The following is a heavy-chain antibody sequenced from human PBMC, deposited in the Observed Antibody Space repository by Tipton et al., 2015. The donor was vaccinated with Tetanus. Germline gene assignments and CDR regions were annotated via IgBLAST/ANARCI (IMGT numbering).Heavy chain of an antibody. V-gene: IGHV4-34*01. CDR2: INHSGTT. Sequence: TLSLTCAVSGGSFTDCYWGWVRQPSGRGLEWIGEINHSGTTYYNASLKSRLTMSVDTSEQHFSLNLNSVTASDTAMYYCARRRYTWNRGGFDLWGQGTMVTVSS. D-gene: IGHD1-20*01. J-gene: IGHJ3*01. CDR1: GGSFTDCY. CDR3: ARRRYTWNRGGFDL.